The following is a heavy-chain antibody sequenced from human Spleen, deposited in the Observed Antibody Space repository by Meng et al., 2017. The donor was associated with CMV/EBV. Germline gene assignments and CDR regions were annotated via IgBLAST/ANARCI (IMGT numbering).Heavy chain of an antibody. CDR2: IGGSGDTI. Sequence: GGSLRLSCAASGFTFRNAWMSWVRQAPGKGLEWVSAIGGSGDTIYYADSVKGRFTISRDNSKKTLYLQMNSLRAEDTAVYYCAKNWGVAAAGTGRLDYWGQGTLVTVSS. V-gene: IGHV3-23*01. CDR3: AKNWGVAAAGTGRLDY. CDR1: GFTFRNAW. D-gene: IGHD6-13*01. J-gene: IGHJ4*02.